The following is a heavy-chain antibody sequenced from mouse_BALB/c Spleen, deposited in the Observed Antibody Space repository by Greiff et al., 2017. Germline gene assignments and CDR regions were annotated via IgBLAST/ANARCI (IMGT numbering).Heavy chain of an antibody. D-gene: IGHD2-14*01. CDR3: ARDGDRYDWFAY. CDR2: SRNKANDYTT. Sequence: EVKLVESGGGLVQPGGSLRLSCATSGFTFSDFYMEWVRQPPGKRLEWIAASRNKANDYTTEYSASVKGRFIVSRDTSLSILYLQMNALRAEDTAIYYCARDGDRYDWFAYWGQGTLVTVSA. CDR1: GFTFSDFY. J-gene: IGHJ3*01. V-gene: IGHV7-1*02.